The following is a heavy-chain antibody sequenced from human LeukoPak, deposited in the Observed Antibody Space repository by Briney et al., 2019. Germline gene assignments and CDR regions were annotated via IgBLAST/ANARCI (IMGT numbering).Heavy chain of an antibody. CDR2: INHSGST. CDR3: ARTSIAARRYYHYMDV. D-gene: IGHD6-6*01. V-gene: IGHV4-34*01. CDR1: GGSFSGYY. J-gene: IGHJ6*03. Sequence: PSETLSLTCAVYGGSFSGYYWSWIRQPPGKGLEWIGEINHSGSTNYNPSLKSRVTISVDTSKNQFSLKLSSVTAADTAVYYCARTSIAARRYYHYMDVWGKGTTVTVSS.